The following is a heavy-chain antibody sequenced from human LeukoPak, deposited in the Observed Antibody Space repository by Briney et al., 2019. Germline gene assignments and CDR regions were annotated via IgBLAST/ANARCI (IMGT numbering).Heavy chain of an antibody. CDR2: IYDSGST. D-gene: IGHD1-26*01. V-gene: IGHV4-59*01. Sequence: SETLSLTCTVSGGSISSYYWSWIRQPPGKGLECIGYIYDSGSTNYNPSLKSRVTISVDTSKNQFSLKLSSVTAADTAVYYCARGTIRVGPYGEPVFDYWGQGILVTVSS. CDR1: GGSISSYY. J-gene: IGHJ4*02. CDR3: ARGTIRVGPYGEPVFDY.